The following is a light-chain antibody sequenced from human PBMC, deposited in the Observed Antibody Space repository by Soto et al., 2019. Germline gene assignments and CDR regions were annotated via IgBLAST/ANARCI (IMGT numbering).Light chain of an antibody. CDR3: QQGYNTPHT. V-gene: IGKV1-39*01. J-gene: IGKJ2*01. CDR2: AAS. CDR1: QNVYRY. Sequence: DIQVTQSPSSLPASVGDRVTIACRASQNVYRYLSWYQQKPGKAPRLLIYAASILQSGVPSRFSGSGSGTDFTLTIISLQPEDFATYYCQQGYNTPHTFGQGTKV.